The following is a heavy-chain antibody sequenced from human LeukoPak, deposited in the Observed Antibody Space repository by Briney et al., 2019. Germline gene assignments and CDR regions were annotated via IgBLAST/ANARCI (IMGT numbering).Heavy chain of an antibody. J-gene: IGHJ3*02. CDR2: IYTSGST. D-gene: IGHD4-17*01. Sequence: SETLSLTCTVSRGSISSYYCSWIRQPAGKGLEWIGRIYTSGSTNYNPPLQRRVTMSVDTTKNQSSLKLSSVTAADTAVYYCATTTVTTFSGDAFDIRGQGTMVTVSS. V-gene: IGHV4-4*07. CDR1: RGSISSYY. CDR3: ATTTVTTFSGDAFDI.